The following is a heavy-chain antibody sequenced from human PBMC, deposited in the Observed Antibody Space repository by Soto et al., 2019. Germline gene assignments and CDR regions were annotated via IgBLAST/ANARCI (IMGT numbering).Heavy chain of an antibody. CDR2: IWYDGSNK. Sequence: QVQLVESGGGVVQPGRSLRLSCAASGFTFSSHGMHWVRQAPGKGLEWVAVIWYDGSNKYYADSVKGRFTISRDNSKNTLYLQMNSLRAEDTAVYYCAREAYSSGWYGYGMDVWGQGTTVTVSS. V-gene: IGHV3-33*01. D-gene: IGHD6-19*01. CDR3: AREAYSSGWYGYGMDV. J-gene: IGHJ6*02. CDR1: GFTFSSHG.